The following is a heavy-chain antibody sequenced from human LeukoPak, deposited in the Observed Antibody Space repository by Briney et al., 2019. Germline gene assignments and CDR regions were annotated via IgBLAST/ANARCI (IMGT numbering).Heavy chain of an antibody. CDR2: IYYSGST. D-gene: IGHD2-2*01. V-gene: IGHV4-59*11. J-gene: IGHJ4*02. CDR3: ARMPSSTPRYYFDY. CDR1: GGSISSHY. Sequence: SETLSLTCAVSGGSISSHYWSWIRQPPGKGLEWIGYIYYSGSTNYNPSLKSRVTISVDTSKNQFSLKLSSVTAADTAVYYCARMPSSTPRYYFDYWGQGTLVTVSS.